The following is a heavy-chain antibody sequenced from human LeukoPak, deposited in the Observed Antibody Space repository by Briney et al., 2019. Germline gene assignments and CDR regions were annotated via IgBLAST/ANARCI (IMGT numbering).Heavy chain of an antibody. CDR1: GGSISSYY. V-gene: IGHV4-59*01. Sequence: PSETLSLTCTVSGGSISSYYWSWIRQPPGKGLEWIGYIYYSGSTNYNPSLKSRVTISVDTSKNQFSLKLSSVTAADTAVYYCASTHPGAGSGLYPRSWGQGTLVTVSS. D-gene: IGHD3-10*01. CDR2: IYYSGST. CDR3: ASTHPGAGSGLYPRS. J-gene: IGHJ5*02.